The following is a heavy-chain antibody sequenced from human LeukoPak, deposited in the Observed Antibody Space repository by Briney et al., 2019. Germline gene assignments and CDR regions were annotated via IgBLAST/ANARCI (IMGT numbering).Heavy chain of an antibody. D-gene: IGHD6-13*01. CDR3: ARTQLVLYYFDY. Sequence: PGGSLRLSCAASGFTFSSYAMHWVRQAPGKWLEWVAVISYDGSNKYYADSVKGRFTISRDNSKNTLYLQMNSLRAEDTAVYYCARTQLVLYYFDYWGQGTLVTVSS. J-gene: IGHJ4*02. CDR1: GFTFSSYA. V-gene: IGHV3-30-3*01. CDR2: ISYDGSNK.